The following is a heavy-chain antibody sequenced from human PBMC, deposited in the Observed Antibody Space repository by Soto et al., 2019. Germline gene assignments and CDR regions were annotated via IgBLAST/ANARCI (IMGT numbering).Heavy chain of an antibody. V-gene: IGHV4-34*01. CDR1: GGSFSGYY. CDR2: INPSGST. D-gene: IGHD2-21*01. J-gene: IGHJ4*02. Sequence: SETLSLTCAVYGGSFSGYYWSWIRQPPGKGLEWIGEINPSGSTNYNPSPKSRVTISVDTSKNQFSLKLSSVTAADTAVYYCARGFKGRVDYFDYWGQGTLVTVSS. CDR3: ARGFKGRVDYFDY.